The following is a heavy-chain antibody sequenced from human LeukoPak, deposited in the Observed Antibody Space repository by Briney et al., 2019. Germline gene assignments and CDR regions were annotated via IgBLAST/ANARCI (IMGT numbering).Heavy chain of an antibody. Sequence: PSETLSLTCAVYGGSFSGYHWSWIRQPPGKGLEWIGEINHSGSTNYNPSLKRRVTISVDTSKNQFSLELRSVTAADTAVYYCTRDPAFYGSGDWGQGTLVTVSS. CDR1: GGSFSGYH. CDR2: INHSGST. CDR3: TRDPAFYGSGD. D-gene: IGHD3-10*01. J-gene: IGHJ4*02. V-gene: IGHV4-34*01.